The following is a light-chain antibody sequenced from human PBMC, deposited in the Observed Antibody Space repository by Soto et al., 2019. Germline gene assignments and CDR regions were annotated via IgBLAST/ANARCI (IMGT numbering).Light chain of an antibody. V-gene: IGKV3-15*01. J-gene: IGKJ1*01. CDR2: GAS. CDR1: QSVSRT. CDR3: RQYNNWPRT. Sequence: EIVMTQSPATLSVSPGERATLSCRASQSVSRTLAWYQQKPGQVPRLLIYGASTRATGIPARFSGSGSGTEFTLTISSLQSEDFEVYYCRQYNNWPRTFGQGTKVDIX.